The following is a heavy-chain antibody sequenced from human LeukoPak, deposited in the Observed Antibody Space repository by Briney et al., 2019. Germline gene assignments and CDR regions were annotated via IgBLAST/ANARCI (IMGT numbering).Heavy chain of an antibody. V-gene: IGHV3-74*01. CDR1: GFTFSSYW. Sequence: QAGGSLRLSCAASGFTFSSYWMHWVRQAPGKGLVWVSRISSDGSNTDYADSVKGRFTISRDNAKNTLYLQMSSLRAEDTAVYYCALLSYDNSVNYLDSWGQGTLVPSPQ. J-gene: IGHJ4*02. D-gene: IGHD3-22*01. CDR2: ISSDGSNT. CDR3: ALLSYDNSVNYLDS.